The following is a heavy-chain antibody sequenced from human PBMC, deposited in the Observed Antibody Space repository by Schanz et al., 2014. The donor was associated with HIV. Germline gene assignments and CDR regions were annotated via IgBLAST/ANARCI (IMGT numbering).Heavy chain of an antibody. J-gene: IGHJ4*02. CDR3: AKALGGSPEDY. CDR1: GFTFSTYG. V-gene: IGHV3-33*03. D-gene: IGHD1-26*01. CDR2: IWDEGTNK. Sequence: VQLLESGGGLVQPGGSLRLSCAASGFTFSTYGMHWVRQPPAKGPEWGPLIWDEGTNKYYADSVRGRFTISRDNAKNSLYLQMNSLRAEDTAVYFCAKALGGSPEDYWGQGTLVTVSS.